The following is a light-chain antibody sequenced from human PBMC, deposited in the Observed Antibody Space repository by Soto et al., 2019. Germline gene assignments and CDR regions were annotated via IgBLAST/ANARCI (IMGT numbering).Light chain of an antibody. CDR1: SSDVGNYNL. Sequence: QYVLTQPASVSGSPGQSITISCTGTSSDVGNYNLVSWYQQHPGKAPKPMIYEVTKRPSGVSNRFSGSKSGNTASLTISGLQADDEADYYCCSYAGTNTYVFGTGTKVTVL. J-gene: IGLJ1*01. CDR3: CSYAGTNTYV. V-gene: IGLV2-23*02. CDR2: EVT.